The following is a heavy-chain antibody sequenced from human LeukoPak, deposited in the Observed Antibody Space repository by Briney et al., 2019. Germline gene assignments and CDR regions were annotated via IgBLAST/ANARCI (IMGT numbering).Heavy chain of an antibody. D-gene: IGHD3-22*01. V-gene: IGHV3-48*01. CDR2: IRSSSSTI. Sequence: GGSLRFSCAASGFTFSSYSMNWVRQAPGKGLEWVSYIRSSSSTIYYADSVKGRFTISRDNSKNTLHLQMNSLRAEDTAVYYCANWGYYYDSSGYNYFDYWGQGTLVTVSS. CDR1: GFTFSSYS. CDR3: ANWGYYYDSSGYNYFDY. J-gene: IGHJ4*02.